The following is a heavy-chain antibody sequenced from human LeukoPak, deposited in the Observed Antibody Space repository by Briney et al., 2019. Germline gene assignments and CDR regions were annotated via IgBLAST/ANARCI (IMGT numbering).Heavy chain of an antibody. V-gene: IGHV4-38-2*02. D-gene: IGHD1-7*01. CDR2: IYHSGST. J-gene: IGHJ6*03. Sequence: SETLSLTCTVSGYSIHSDYYWGWIRQPPGKGLEWIGNIYHSGSTYYSPSLKSRVTISVDTSKNQFFLKLSSVTAADTAVYYCARVRRLELPPGNFYYYMDVWGKGTTVTVSS. CDR3: ARVRRLELPPGNFYYYMDV. CDR1: GYSIHSDYY.